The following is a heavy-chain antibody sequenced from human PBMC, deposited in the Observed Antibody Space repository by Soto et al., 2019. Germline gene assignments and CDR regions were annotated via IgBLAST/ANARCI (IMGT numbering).Heavy chain of an antibody. CDR1: GGSFSGYY. J-gene: IGHJ6*02. V-gene: IGHV4-34*01. CDR2: INHSGST. Sequence: SETLSLTCAVYGGSFSGYYWSWIRQPPGKGLEWIGEINHSGSTNYNPSLKSRVTISVDTSKNQFSLKLSSVTAADTAVYYCARIDYYYYGMDVWGQGTTVTVSS. CDR3: ARIDYYYYGMDV.